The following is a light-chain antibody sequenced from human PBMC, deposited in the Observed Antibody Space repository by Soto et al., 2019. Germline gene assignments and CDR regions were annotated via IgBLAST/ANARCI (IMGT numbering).Light chain of an antibody. Sequence: DTVLTQSPATLSVSPGERATLSCRASQSVGTNLAWYQQRPGQAPRLLVYGASTRASGIPPRFSGSGSGTDFTLTISSLQSEDLAVYYCQQLNYWPRITVGQGTRLEIK. V-gene: IGKV3-15*01. J-gene: IGKJ5*01. CDR3: QQLNYWPRIT. CDR2: GAS. CDR1: QSVGTN.